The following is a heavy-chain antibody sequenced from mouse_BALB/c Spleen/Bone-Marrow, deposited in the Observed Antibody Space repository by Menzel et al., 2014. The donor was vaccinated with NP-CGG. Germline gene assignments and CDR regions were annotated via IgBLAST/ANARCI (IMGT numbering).Heavy chain of an antibody. V-gene: IGHV1-5*01. CDR1: GYPFTSYW. J-gene: IGHJ4*01. CDR3: TRGITTVVATRAMDY. Sequence: VQLQQSGTVLARPGASVKMSCKASGYPFTSYWMHWVKPRPGQGLEWIGAIYPGNSDTSYNQKFKGKAKLTAVTSTSTAYIDLSSLTNEDSAVYYCTRGITTVVATRAMDYWGQGTSVTVSS. CDR2: IYPGNSDT. D-gene: IGHD1-1*01.